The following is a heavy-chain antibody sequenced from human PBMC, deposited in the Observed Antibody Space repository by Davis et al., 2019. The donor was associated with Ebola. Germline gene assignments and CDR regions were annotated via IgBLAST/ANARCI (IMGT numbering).Heavy chain of an antibody. Sequence: GGSLRLSCKGSGYSFTSYWIGWVRQMPGKGLEWMGIIYTGDSDTRYSPSFQGQVTISADKSISTAYLQWSSLKASDTAMYYCARGTDGYNPGGYFDSWGQGTLVTVSS. CDR3: ARGTDGYNPGGYFDS. J-gene: IGHJ4*02. V-gene: IGHV5-51*01. D-gene: IGHD5-24*01. CDR2: IYTGDSDT. CDR1: GYSFTSYW.